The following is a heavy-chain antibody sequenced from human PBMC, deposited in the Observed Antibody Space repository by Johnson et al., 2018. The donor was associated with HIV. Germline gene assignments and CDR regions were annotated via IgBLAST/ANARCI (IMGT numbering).Heavy chain of an antibody. J-gene: IGHJ3*02. Sequence: VHLVESGGGLIQPGGSLRLSCEASGFTFSSYAMNWVRQAPGKGLEWVSAISGSGGSTYYADSVKGRFTISRDNSKNTLYLQMNSLRAEDTAVYYCAKEGMGWLHHDAFDIWGQGTMVTVSS. CDR2: ISGSGGST. V-gene: IGHV3-23*04. D-gene: IGHD5-24*01. CDR1: GFTFSSYA. CDR3: AKEGMGWLHHDAFDI.